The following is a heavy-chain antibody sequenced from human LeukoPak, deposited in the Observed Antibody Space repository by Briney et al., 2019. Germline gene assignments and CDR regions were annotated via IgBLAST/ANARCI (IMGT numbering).Heavy chain of an antibody. CDR2: IYPGDSDT. Sequence: GASLQISCKASGSIFTSCWIGWVRQLPGKGLEWMGIIYPGDSDTRYSPSFQGQVTISADKSINTAYLQWSSLKASDTAIYYCARRGEAMDPFDYWGQGTLVTVSS. J-gene: IGHJ4*02. CDR1: GSIFTSCW. D-gene: IGHD5-18*01. V-gene: IGHV5-51*01. CDR3: ARRGEAMDPFDY.